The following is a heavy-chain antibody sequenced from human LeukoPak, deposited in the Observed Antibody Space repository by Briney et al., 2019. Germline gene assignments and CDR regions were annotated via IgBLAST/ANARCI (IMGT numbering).Heavy chain of an antibody. CDR1: GGSFSGYY. J-gene: IGHJ4*02. CDR3: ARDKFCSDTGSCNIGLFDF. Sequence: PSETLSLTCGVFGGSFSGYYWTWLRQPPGKGLEWIGQINHRGSSHYNPSLRSRVTISVDTSKTQLSLKLTSVTAADTAVYYCARDKFCSDTGSCNIGLFDFWGQGALVTVPS. V-gene: IGHV4-34*01. D-gene: IGHD2-15*01. CDR2: INHRGSS.